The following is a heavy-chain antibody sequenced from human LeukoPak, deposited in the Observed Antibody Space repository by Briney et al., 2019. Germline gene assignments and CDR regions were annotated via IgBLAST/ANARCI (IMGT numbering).Heavy chain of an antibody. Sequence: GSSMKFSCKASGGTFSIYTISWVRQATGQGLEWMGRISPILGIANYAQKFRGRVTITADKSTSTAYMELSSLRSYDTAVYYCARDPGIVVVPAVHLDYWGQGTLVTVSS. CDR3: ARDPGIVVVPAVHLDY. D-gene: IGHD2-2*01. V-gene: IGHV1-69*02. CDR1: GGTFSIYT. CDR2: ISPILGIA. J-gene: IGHJ4*02.